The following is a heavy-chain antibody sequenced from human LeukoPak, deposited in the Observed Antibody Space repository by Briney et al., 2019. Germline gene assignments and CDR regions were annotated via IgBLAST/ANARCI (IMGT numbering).Heavy chain of an antibody. Sequence: TGGSLRLSCAASGFTFSSYSMTWVRQAPGKGLEWVSAISGSGGSTYYADSVKGRFTISRDNSKNTLYLQMNSLRAEDTAVYYCARDETGTYRRWGYFDYWGQGTLVTVSS. CDR1: GFTFSSYS. CDR3: ARDETGTYRRWGYFDY. D-gene: IGHD1-7*01. J-gene: IGHJ4*02. V-gene: IGHV3-23*01. CDR2: ISGSGGST.